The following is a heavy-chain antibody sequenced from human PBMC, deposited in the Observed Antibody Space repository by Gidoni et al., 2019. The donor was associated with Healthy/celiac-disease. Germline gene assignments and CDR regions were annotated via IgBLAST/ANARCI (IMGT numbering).Heavy chain of an antibody. J-gene: IGHJ4*02. CDR2: SIPIFGTA. D-gene: IGHD2-15*01. Sequence: QVQLVQSGAEVKKPGSSVKVSCKASEVTFSSYAISWVRQALGQGLEWMGGSIPIFGTANYAQKFQGRVTITADESTSTAYMELSSLRSEDTAVYYCATASPIVVVVAATPYYFDYWGQGTLVTVSS. V-gene: IGHV1-69*01. CDR3: ATASPIVVVVAATPYYFDY. CDR1: EVTFSSYA.